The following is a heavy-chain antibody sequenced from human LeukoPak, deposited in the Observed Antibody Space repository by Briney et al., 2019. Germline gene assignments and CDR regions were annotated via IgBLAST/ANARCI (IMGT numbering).Heavy chain of an antibody. V-gene: IGHV1-2*02. Sequence: ASVKVSCKASGYTFTDYYMHWVRQAPGQGLEWVGWMNPKSGGTNYAQRFQGRVTMTRDTSIRTAYMELSRLRSDDTAVYYCARVDIYYYYYGMDVWGQGTTVTVSS. CDR3: ARVDIYYYYYGMDV. CDR1: GYTFTDYY. D-gene: IGHD3/OR15-3a*01. J-gene: IGHJ6*02. CDR2: MNPKSGGT.